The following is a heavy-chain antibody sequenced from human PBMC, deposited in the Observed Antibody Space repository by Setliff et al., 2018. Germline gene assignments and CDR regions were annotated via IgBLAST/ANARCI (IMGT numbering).Heavy chain of an antibody. CDR2: VDPKDGQA. V-gene: IGHV1-69-2*01. Sequence: ASVKVSCKGSGYRFIVYYIHWVRQTPGKGLEWMGRVDPKDGQAIYAKKFQGRFTITADTSIGTAYMELSSLRFEDTAVYYCARGPGDVAFDYWGQGTLVTVSS. CDR3: ARGPGDVAFDY. J-gene: IGHJ4*02. CDR1: GYRFIVYY. D-gene: IGHD7-27*01.